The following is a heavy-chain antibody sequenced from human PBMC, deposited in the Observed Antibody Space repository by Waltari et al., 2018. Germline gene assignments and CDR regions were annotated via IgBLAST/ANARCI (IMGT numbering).Heavy chain of an antibody. V-gene: IGHV4-34*01. CDR1: GGSFSGYY. CDR2: INHSGST. J-gene: IGHJ4*02. CDR3: ARQNIGYSSGWYPRGYFDY. Sequence: QVQLQQWGAGLLKPSETLSLTCAVYGGSFSGYYWSWIRQPPGKGLEWIGEINHSGSTYYNPSLKSRVTISVDTSKNQFSLKLSSVTAADTAVYYCARQNIGYSSGWYPRGYFDYWGQGTLVTVSS. D-gene: IGHD6-19*01.